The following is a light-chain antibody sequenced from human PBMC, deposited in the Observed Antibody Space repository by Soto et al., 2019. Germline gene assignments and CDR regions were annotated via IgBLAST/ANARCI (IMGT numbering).Light chain of an antibody. J-gene: IGLJ1*01. CDR3: QSYDSSLGAYV. V-gene: IGLV1-40*01. CDR1: SSNIGAGYD. CDR2: GNS. Sequence: QSVLTQPPSVYGAPGQRVTISCTGSSSNIGAGYDVHWYQQLPGTAPKLLIYGNSNRPSGAPDRFSGSKSGTPASLAITGLQAEDEADYYCQSYDSSLGAYVFGPGTKVTVL.